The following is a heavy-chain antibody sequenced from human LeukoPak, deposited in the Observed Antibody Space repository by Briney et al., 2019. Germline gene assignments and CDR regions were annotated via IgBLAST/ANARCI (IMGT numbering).Heavy chain of an antibody. CDR3: ARGIRGYYYDSSGYLPNWFDP. CDR1: GYTFTSYD. V-gene: IGHV1-8*01. Sequence: ASVKVSCKASGYTFTSYDINWVRQATGQGLEWMGWMNPNSGNTGYAQKFQGRVTMTRNTSISTAYMELSSLRSEDMAVYYCARGIRGYYYDSSGYLPNWFDPWGQGTLVTVSS. J-gene: IGHJ5*02. CDR2: MNPNSGNT. D-gene: IGHD3-22*01.